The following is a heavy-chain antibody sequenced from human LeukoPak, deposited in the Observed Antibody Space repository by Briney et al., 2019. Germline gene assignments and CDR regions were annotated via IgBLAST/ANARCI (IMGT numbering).Heavy chain of an antibody. D-gene: IGHD5-24*01. V-gene: IGHV4-39*01. CDR2: IYYSGST. CDR1: GGSISRSYYY. Sequence: PSETLSLTCTVSGGSISRSYYYWGWIRQPPGKGLEWIGTIYYSGSTYYNPSLKSRVTISVDTSKNQFSLKLSSVTAADTAVYYCARGGRGDGYNWGGYWGQGTLVTVSS. J-gene: IGHJ4*02. CDR3: ARGGRGDGYNWGGY.